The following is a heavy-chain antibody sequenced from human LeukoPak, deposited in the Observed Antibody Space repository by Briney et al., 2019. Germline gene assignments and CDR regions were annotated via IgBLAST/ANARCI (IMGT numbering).Heavy chain of an antibody. CDR3: ARNMGSSWSAFDY. D-gene: IGHD6-13*01. CDR2: VSGSGDST. V-gene: IGHV3-23*01. Sequence: GGSLRLSCVASGFTFSSYAMNWVRQAPGKGLEWVSAVSGSGDSTYYADSVKGRFTISRDNSKNTLYLQMNSLRAEDTAVYYCARNMGSSWSAFDYWGQGTLVTVSS. J-gene: IGHJ4*02. CDR1: GFTFSSYA.